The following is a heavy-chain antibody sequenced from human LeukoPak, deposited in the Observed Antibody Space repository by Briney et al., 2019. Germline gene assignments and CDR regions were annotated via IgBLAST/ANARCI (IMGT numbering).Heavy chain of an antibody. CDR3: AKDFLPVGTPSNYFDY. CDR2: ISAYKGDT. Sequence: ASVKVSCKTSGYTFSNYGIAWVRQAPGQGYEWIGRISAYKGDTIYAQKFQGRVTMTTDTSTTTAYMELRSLRSEDTAVYYCAKDFLPVGTPSNYFDYWGQGTLVTVSS. CDR1: GYTFSNYG. D-gene: IGHD4-23*01. V-gene: IGHV1-18*01. J-gene: IGHJ4*02.